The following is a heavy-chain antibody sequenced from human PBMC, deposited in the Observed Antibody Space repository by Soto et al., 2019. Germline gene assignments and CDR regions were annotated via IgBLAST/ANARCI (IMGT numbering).Heavy chain of an antibody. D-gene: IGHD2-2*01. Sequence: QVHLVQSGGEVKRPGASVKVSCKTSGYTFSKYGITWVRQAPGQPLEWLGWISLYSDGTNYAQKFQGRVSMTTDTSTTTAYMQLRSLRSDDTAVYYCARVVPDAEAWFGPWGQGTLVTVSS. J-gene: IGHJ5*02. V-gene: IGHV1-18*01. CDR3: ARVVPDAEAWFGP. CDR1: GYTFSKYG. CDR2: ISLYSDGT.